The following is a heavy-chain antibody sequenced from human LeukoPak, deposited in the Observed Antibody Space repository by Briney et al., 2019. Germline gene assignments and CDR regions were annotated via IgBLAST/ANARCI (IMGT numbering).Heavy chain of an antibody. CDR1: GYTFTISG. CDR3: ARDGEVRGIIITNYGMDV. J-gene: IGHJ6*02. D-gene: IGHD3-10*01. V-gene: IGHV1-18*01. CDR2: ISGYSGHT. Sequence: ASVKVSCKASGYTFTISGMSWVRQAPGQRLEWLGWISGYSGHTNYAQKIQGRVTMTTDTSTSTAYMELRSLRSDDTAVYYCARDGEVRGIIITNYGMDVWGQGTTVTVSS.